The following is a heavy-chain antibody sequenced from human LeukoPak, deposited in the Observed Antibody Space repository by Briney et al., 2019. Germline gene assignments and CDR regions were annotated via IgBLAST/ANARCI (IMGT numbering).Heavy chain of an antibody. Sequence: RRSLRLSCAASGFTFSSYGMHWVRQAPGKGLEWVAVISYDGSNKYYADSVKGRFTISRDNSKNTLYLQMNSLRAEDTAVYYCAKGYSLFPQGAVDYWGQGTLVTVSS. CDR3: AKGYSLFPQGAVDY. D-gene: IGHD1-26*01. J-gene: IGHJ4*02. CDR1: GFTFSSYG. CDR2: ISYDGSNK. V-gene: IGHV3-30*18.